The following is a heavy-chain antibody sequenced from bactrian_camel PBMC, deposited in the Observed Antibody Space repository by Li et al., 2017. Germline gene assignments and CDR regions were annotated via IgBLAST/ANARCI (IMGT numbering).Heavy chain of an antibody. V-gene: IGHV3S59*01. Sequence: DVQLVESGGGSVQAGGSLRLSCSASGYAYSTYCMGWFRQAPGKEREEVAAIDTDGSTSYADSVKGRFTISKDNSKNTLYLQALSLKPEDTAMYYCAAGYTGPWCRLPAEFGYWGQGTQVTVS. J-gene: IGHJ6*01. D-gene: IGHD5*01. CDR3: AAGYTGPWCRLPAEFGY. CDR1: GYAYSTYC. CDR2: IDTDGST.